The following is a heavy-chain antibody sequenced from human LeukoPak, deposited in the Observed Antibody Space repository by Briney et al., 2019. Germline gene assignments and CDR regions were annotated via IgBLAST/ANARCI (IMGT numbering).Heavy chain of an antibody. CDR2: IYSGGST. J-gene: IGHJ5*02. CDR3: ARLGLYGSGSPKGSNWFDP. Sequence: PGGSLRLSCAASGFTVSSNYMSWVRQAPGKGLEWVSVIYSGGSTYYADSVKGRFTISRDNSKNTLYLQMNSLRAEDTAVYYCARLGLYGSGSPKGSNWFDPRGQGTLVTVSS. CDR1: GFTVSSNY. V-gene: IGHV3-53*01. D-gene: IGHD3-10*01.